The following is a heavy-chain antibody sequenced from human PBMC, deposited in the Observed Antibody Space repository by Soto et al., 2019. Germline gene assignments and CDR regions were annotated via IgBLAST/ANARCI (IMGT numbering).Heavy chain of an antibody. Sequence: GGSLRLSCAASGFTFSSYAMHWVRQAPGKGLEWVAVISYDGSNKYYADSVKGRFTISRDNAKNTLYLQMNSVRAEDTAVYYCARDNPVVNAFDIWGQGTMVTVSS. CDR2: ISYDGSNK. V-gene: IGHV3-30*04. J-gene: IGHJ3*02. CDR1: GFTFSSYA. CDR3: ARDNPVVNAFDI. D-gene: IGHD2-21*01.